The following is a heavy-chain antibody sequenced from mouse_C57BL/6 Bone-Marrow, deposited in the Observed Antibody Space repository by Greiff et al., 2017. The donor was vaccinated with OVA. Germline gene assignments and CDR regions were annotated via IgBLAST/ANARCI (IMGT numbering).Heavy chain of an antibody. Sequence: EVHLVESGGGLVKPGGSLKLSCAASGFTFSDYGMHWVRQAPEKGLEWVAYISSGSSTIYYADTVKGRFTITRDNAENTLFLQLTSLRSEDTAMYYCASPYYYGSSPSYAMDYWGQGTSVTVSS. CDR1: GFTFSDYG. D-gene: IGHD1-1*01. J-gene: IGHJ4*01. CDR2: ISSGSSTI. CDR3: ASPYYYGSSPSYAMDY. V-gene: IGHV5-17*01.